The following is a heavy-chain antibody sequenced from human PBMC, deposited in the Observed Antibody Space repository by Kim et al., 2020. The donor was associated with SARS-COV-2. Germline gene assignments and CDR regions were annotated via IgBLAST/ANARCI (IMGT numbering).Heavy chain of an antibody. V-gene: IGHV3-53*01. CDR1: GFSVSSKY. CDR3: TRDVLDGYWI. CDR2: IYVDGST. D-gene: IGHD6-25*01. J-gene: IGHJ1*01. Sequence: GGSLRLSCAASGFSVSSKYMTWVRQAPGKGLEWVSVIYVDGSTYYAASVMGRFTISGDNSKNKLYLQLNSLRAADTAAYYCTRDVLDGYWIWGQGNLAT.